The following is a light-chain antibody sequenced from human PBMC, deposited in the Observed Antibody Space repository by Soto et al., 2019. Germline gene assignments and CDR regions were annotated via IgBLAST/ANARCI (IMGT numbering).Light chain of an antibody. CDR1: QSISKY. Sequence: DVQMTQSPSSLSASVGDRVTITCRASQSISKYLNWYQQKPGNAPNLLIYAASRLQSGVSSRFSGSGSGTLFTLTISSLQPEDSATYYCQQTYWVFGQGTKVDIK. CDR3: QQTYWV. CDR2: AAS. J-gene: IGKJ1*01. V-gene: IGKV1-39*01.